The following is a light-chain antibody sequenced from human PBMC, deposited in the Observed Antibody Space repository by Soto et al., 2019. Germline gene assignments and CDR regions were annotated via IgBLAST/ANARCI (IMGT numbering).Light chain of an antibody. V-gene: IGKV3-20*01. J-gene: IGKJ2*01. CDR3: LQYDTSPPRYT. CDR2: GPS. CDR1: QSVSRRY. Sequence: EVVLTQSPGTLSLSPGERATLSCRASQSVSRRYLAWYQQKPGQAPRLLIFGPSSRATGLPDRFSGSGSGTDFTFTISSLEPEDFAVYYCLQYDTSPPRYTFGQGTKLEIK.